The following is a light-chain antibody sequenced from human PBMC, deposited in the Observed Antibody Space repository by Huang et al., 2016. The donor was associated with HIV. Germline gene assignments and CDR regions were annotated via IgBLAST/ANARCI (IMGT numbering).Light chain of an antibody. CDR3: QQYDAWPFT. CDR1: PTVTRN. CDR2: GAS. Sequence: STRAVSPGERVTPPCRAMPTVTRNLAWYQQKPGQPPRLLIYGASTRATGIPARFSGSGSGTEFTLTIGSLQSEDFAIYYCQQYDAWPFTFGQGTKLETK. J-gene: IGKJ2*01. V-gene: IGKV3-15*01.